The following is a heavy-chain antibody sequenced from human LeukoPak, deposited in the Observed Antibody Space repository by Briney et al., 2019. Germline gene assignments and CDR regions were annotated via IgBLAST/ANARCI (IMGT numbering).Heavy chain of an antibody. Sequence: GRSLRLSFAAAGFTVSSNDMTWVSQAPGKGLECVSVIYGGGNTHYADSVKGRFTISRDSSNNTLHLQMNSLRVEDTAVYYCASFSVGSYGFDYWGQGTLVTVSS. J-gene: IGHJ4*02. CDR3: ASFSVGSYGFDY. CDR1: GFTVSSND. D-gene: IGHD3-10*01. CDR2: IYGGGNT. V-gene: IGHV3-66*01.